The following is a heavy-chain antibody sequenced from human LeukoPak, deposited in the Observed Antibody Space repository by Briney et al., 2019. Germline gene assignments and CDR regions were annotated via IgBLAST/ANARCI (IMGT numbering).Heavy chain of an antibody. CDR3: AREGQWLVRGGWFDP. J-gene: IGHJ5*02. V-gene: IGHV4-38-2*02. Sequence: SETLSLTCTVSGYSISSGYYWVWIRQPPGKGLEWIGSIYHSGSTYYNPSLKSRVTISVDTSKNQFSLKLSSVTAADTAVYYCAREGQWLVRGGWFDPWGQGTLVTVSS. D-gene: IGHD6-19*01. CDR1: GYSISSGYY. CDR2: IYHSGST.